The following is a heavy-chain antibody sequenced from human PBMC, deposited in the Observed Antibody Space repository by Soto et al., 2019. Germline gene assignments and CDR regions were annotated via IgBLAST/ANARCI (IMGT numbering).Heavy chain of an antibody. D-gene: IGHD6-13*01. CDR3: AKDPYSSSSVY. CDR1: GFTVSSNY. CDR2: IYSGGST. J-gene: IGHJ1*01. V-gene: IGHV3-53*01. Sequence: PGGSLRLSCAASGFTVSSNYMSWVRQAPGKGLEWVSVIYSGGSTYYADSVKGRFTISRDNSKNTLYVQMNNLRAEDTAVYYCAKDPYSSSSVYWGQGTLVTVSS.